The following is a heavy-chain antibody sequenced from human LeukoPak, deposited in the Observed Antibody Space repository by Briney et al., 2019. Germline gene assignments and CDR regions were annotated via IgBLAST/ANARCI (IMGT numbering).Heavy chain of an antibody. V-gene: IGHV4-39*01. Sequence: SETLSLTCTVSGGSISSSSYYWGWIRQPPGKGLEWIGSIYYSGSTYYNPSLKSRVTISVDTSKNQFSLKLSSVTAADTAVYYCAGHSPGGAFDIWGQGTMVTVSS. CDR3: AGHSPGGAFDI. CDR2: IYYSGST. J-gene: IGHJ3*02. D-gene: IGHD3-10*01. CDR1: GGSISSSSYY.